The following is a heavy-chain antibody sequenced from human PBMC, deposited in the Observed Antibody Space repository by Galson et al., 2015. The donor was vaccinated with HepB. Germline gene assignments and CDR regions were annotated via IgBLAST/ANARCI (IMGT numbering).Heavy chain of an antibody. V-gene: IGHV3-53*01. J-gene: IGHJ2*01. Sequence: SLRLSCAASGFTVSSNYMSWVRQAPGKGLEWVSVIYSGGSTYYADSVKGRFTISRDNSKNTLYLQMNSLRAEDTAVYYCASKGIAAAGPHWYFDLWGRGTLVTVSS. CDR1: GFTVSSNY. D-gene: IGHD6-13*01. CDR3: ASKGIAAAGPHWYFDL. CDR2: IYSGGST.